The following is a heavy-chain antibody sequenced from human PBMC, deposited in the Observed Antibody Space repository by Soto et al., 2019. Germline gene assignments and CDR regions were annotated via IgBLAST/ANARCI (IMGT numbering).Heavy chain of an antibody. V-gene: IGHV5-51*01. CDR2: IYPGDSDT. CDR1: GYSFTSDW. CDR3: ARWYSSGWYYFDY. J-gene: IGHJ4*02. Sequence: GESLKFSCKGSGYSFTSDWIAWVRQMPGKGLEWMGMIYPGDSDTRYSPSFQGQVTIAADKSISTAYLQWSTLKASDSAMYYCARWYSSGWYYFDYWGQGTLVTVSS. D-gene: IGHD6-19*01.